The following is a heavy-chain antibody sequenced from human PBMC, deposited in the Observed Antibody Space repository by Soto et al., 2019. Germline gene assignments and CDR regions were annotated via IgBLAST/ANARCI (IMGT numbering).Heavy chain of an antibody. CDR1: GYGFTSYW. V-gene: IGHV5-51*01. Sequence: PGGALKISCKGFGYGFTSYWIGGVRRMPGKGMEWMGIIYPGYSDTTHSPSFQGQVTISADKSLSTAYLQWSSLKASDTAMYYCARHALRYNYGFYWGQGTLVTVSS. CDR2: IYPGYSDT. CDR3: ARHALRYNYGFY. J-gene: IGHJ4*02. D-gene: IGHD5-18*01.